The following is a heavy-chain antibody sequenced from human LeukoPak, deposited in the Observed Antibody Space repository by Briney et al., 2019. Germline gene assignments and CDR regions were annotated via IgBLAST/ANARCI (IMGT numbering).Heavy chain of an antibody. CDR1: GYTFTSYD. CDR2: MNPNSGNT. V-gene: IGHV1-8*03. D-gene: IGHD1-26*01. Sequence: ASVKVSCKASGYTFTSYDINWVRQATGQGLEWMGWMNPNSGNTGYAQKFQGRVTITRNTSISTAYMELSSLRSEDTAVYYCATEGLISGSYDYWGQGTLVTVSS. J-gene: IGHJ4*02. CDR3: ATEGLISGSYDY.